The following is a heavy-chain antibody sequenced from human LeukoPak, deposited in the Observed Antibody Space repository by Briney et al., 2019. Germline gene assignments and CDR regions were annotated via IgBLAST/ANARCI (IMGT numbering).Heavy chain of an antibody. CDR1: GFTVSSNY. V-gene: IGHV3-53*01. J-gene: IGHJ4*02. CDR2: TYSGGDT. CDR3: ARLGMIQAYSTEDY. D-gene: IGHD6-13*01. Sequence: GGSLRLSCAASGFTVSSNYMSWVRQAPGKGLEWVSVTYSGGDTYYADSVKGRFTISRDNSKNTLYLQMNSLRAEDTAVYYCARLGMIQAYSTEDYWGQGTLVTVSS.